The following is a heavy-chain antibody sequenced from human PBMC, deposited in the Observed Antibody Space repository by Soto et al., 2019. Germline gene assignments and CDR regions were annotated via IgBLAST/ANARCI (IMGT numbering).Heavy chain of an antibody. J-gene: IGHJ6*02. Sequence: ASETLSLTCAVSGGSISSSNWWSWVRQPPGKALEWIGEIYHSGSTNYNPSLKSRVTISVDKSKNQFSLKLSSVTAADTAVYYCARDPRFGIAAAGRYYYYGMDVWGQGTTVTVSS. CDR1: GGSISSSNW. CDR2: IYHSGST. V-gene: IGHV4-4*02. D-gene: IGHD6-13*01. CDR3: ARDPRFGIAAAGRYYYYGMDV.